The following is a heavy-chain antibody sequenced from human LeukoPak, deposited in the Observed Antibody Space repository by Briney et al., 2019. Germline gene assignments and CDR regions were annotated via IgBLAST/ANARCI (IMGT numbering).Heavy chain of an antibody. D-gene: IGHD3-10*01. V-gene: IGHV3-7*04. Sequence: GGSLRLSCAASGFTFTTYWMTWVRQAPGKGLEWVANIKQDGSETFYVDSVRGRFTVARDNAKNSLYLQMNSLTAEDTAVYYCARGGLTLLRGIFITRAIDYWGQGTLVTVSS. CDR2: IKQDGSET. CDR3: ARGGLTLLRGIFITRAIDY. CDR1: GFTFTTYW. J-gene: IGHJ4*02.